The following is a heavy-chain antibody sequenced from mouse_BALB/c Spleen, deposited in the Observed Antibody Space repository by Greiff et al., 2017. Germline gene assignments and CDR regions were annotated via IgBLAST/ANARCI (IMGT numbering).Heavy chain of an antibody. V-gene: IGHV5-6-5*01. CDR1: GFTFSSYA. Sequence: EVNLMESGGGLVKPGGSLKLSCAASGFTFSSYAMSWVRQTPEKRLEWVASISSGGSTYYPDSVKGRFTISRDNARNILYLQMSSLRSEDTAMYYCAREGAYWGQGTLVTVSA. CDR2: ISSGGST. J-gene: IGHJ3*01. CDR3: AREGAY.